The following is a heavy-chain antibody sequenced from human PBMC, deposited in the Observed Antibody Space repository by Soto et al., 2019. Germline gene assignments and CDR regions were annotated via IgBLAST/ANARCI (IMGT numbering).Heavy chain of an antibody. D-gene: IGHD2-2*01. V-gene: IGHV3-33*01. Sequence: QVQLVESGGGVVQPGRSLRLSCAASGFTFSSYGMHWVRQAPGKGLEWVAVIWYDGSNKYYADPVKGRFTISRDNSKNTLYLQMNSLRAEDTAVYYCARDSADIVVVPAAMSAFDIWGQGTMVTVSS. CDR2: IWYDGSNK. J-gene: IGHJ3*02. CDR1: GFTFSSYG. CDR3: ARDSADIVVVPAAMSAFDI.